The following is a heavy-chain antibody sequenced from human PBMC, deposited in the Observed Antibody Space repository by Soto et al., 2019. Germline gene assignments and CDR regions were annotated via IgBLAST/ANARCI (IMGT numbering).Heavy chain of an antibody. Sequence: EVQLLESGGGFVQPGGSLRLSCAASGFNFRQYAMVWVRQAPGKGLEWVSAITATATHSADSVKGRFTISKDSSKTTLYLDINNLRVEDTAVYYCAKGMVPDQWGQGTLITVSS. J-gene: IGHJ5*02. CDR1: GFNFRQYA. CDR2: ITATAT. V-gene: IGHV3-23*01. CDR3: AKGMVPDQ. D-gene: IGHD2-8*01.